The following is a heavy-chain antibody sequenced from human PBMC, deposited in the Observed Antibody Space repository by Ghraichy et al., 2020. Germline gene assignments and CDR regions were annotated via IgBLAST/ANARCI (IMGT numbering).Heavy chain of an antibody. D-gene: IGHD5-24*01. V-gene: IGHV3-74*01. CDR3: VRVQRWANENDY. CDR1: GFTFSSYW. J-gene: IGHJ4*02. CDR2: INSDGIST. Sequence: LSLTCAASGFTFSSYWMYWVRQAPGKGLVWVSRINSDGISTNYADSVKSRFTISRDNAKSTLYLQMNSLSAEDTAVYYCVRVQRWANENDYWGQGALVTVSS.